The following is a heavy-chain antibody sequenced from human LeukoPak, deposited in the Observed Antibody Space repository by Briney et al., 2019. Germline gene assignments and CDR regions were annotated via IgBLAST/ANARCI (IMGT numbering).Heavy chain of an antibody. J-gene: IGHJ3*02. D-gene: IGHD2-15*01. Sequence: GASLKTSCKGSGYSFTNYWIGWVRQMPGKGLEWMGIIYPGDSNTRYSPSFQGQITISDDKSISTAYLQWSSLKASDTAMYYCARRGYCSGGSCHSHAFDIWGQGTMVTVSS. CDR3: ARRGYCSGGSCHSHAFDI. CDR2: IYPGDSNT. CDR1: GYSFTNYW. V-gene: IGHV5-51*01.